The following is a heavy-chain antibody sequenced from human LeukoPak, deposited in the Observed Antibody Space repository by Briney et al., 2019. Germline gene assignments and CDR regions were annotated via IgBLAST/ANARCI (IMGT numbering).Heavy chain of an antibody. Sequence: NSSETLSLTCTVSGGSISSYYWSWIRQPPGKGLEWIGYIYYSGSTNYNPSLKSRVTISVDTSKNQFSLKLSSVTAADTAVYYCARQAIYDSSGYHQYYFDYWGQGTLVTVSS. CDR3: ARQAIYDSSGYHQYYFDY. D-gene: IGHD3-22*01. CDR1: GGSISSYY. J-gene: IGHJ4*02. V-gene: IGHV4-59*08. CDR2: IYYSGST.